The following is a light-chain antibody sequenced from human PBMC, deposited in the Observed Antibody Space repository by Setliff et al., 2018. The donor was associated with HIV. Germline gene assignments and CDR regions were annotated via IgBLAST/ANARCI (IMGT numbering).Light chain of an antibody. CDR1: NSDVGGYNY. CDR3: SSYTSSTPLYV. V-gene: IGLV2-11*01. J-gene: IGLJ1*01. Sequence: QSTLTQPRSVSGSPGQSVTISCTGTNSDVGGYNYVSWYQQHPGKAPKLMIYDVSKRPSGVPDRFSGSKSGNTASLTISGLQAEDEADYYCSSYTSSTPLYVFGTGTKVTVL. CDR2: DVS.